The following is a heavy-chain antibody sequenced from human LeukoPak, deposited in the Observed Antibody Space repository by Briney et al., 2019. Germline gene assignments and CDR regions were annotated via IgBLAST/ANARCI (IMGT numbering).Heavy chain of an antibody. CDR2: IWYDGSNK. J-gene: IGHJ4*02. D-gene: IGHD2-15*01. Sequence: GRSLRLSCAASGFTFRSYGMHWVRQAPGKGLGWVAIIWYDGSNKYYADSVKGRFTISRDNSKNTLYLQMGSLRAEDTAVYYCARVVGYCGGATCSFYFDYWGQGTLVTVSS. V-gene: IGHV3-33*01. CDR3: ARVVGYCGGATCSFYFDY. CDR1: GFTFRSYG.